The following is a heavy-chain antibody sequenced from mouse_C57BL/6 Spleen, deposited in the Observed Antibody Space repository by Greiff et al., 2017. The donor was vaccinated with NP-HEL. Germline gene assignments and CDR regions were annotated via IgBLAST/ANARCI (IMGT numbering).Heavy chain of an antibody. Sequence: QVQLQQSGPELVKPGASVKISCTASGYAFSSSWMNWVKQRPGKGLEWIGRIYPGDGDTNYNGKFKGKATLTADKSSSSAYMQLSSLTSKDSAVYFCARSDTTVVAGNWYFDVWGTGTTVTVSS. V-gene: IGHV1-82*01. J-gene: IGHJ1*03. CDR2: IYPGDGDT. CDR1: GYAFSSSW. D-gene: IGHD1-1*01. CDR3: ARSDTTVVAGNWYFDV.